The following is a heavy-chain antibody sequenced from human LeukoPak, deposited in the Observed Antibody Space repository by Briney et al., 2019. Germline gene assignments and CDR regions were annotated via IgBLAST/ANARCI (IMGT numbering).Heavy chain of an antibody. V-gene: IGHV3-21*05. CDR1: GXTFSSYA. D-gene: IGHD3-10*02. CDR2: INSFNSYT. CDR3: AKLEDYVFDY. J-gene: IGHJ4*02. Sequence: GGSLRLSCAASGXTFSSYAMNWVRQAPGQGLEWVSYINSFNSYTAYADSVKGRFTISRDNAKNSLYLQMNSLRAEDTAVYYCAKLEDYVFDYWGQGTLVTVSS.